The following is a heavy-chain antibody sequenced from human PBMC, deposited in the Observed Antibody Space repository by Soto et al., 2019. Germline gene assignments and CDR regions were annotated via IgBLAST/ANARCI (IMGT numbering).Heavy chain of an antibody. D-gene: IGHD5-12*01. J-gene: IGHJ4*02. CDR1: GGSISSGDYY. CDR3: ARVATTHLFDY. Sequence: SETLSLTCTVSGGSISSGDYYWSWIRQPPGKGLEWIGYIYYSGSTYYNPSLKSRVTISVDTSKNQFSLKLSSVTAADTAVYYCARVATTHLFDYWGQGTLVTVSS. CDR2: IYYSGST. V-gene: IGHV4-30-4*01.